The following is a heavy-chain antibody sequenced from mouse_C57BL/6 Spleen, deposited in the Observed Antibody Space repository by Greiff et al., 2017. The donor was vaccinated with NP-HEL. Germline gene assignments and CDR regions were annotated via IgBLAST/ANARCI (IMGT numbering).Heavy chain of an antibody. Sequence: VQLQQPGAELVKPGASVTLSCKASGYTFTSYWMHWVKQRPGHGLAWIGMIHPNSGSTNYNEKFKSKATLTVDKSSSTAYMQLSSLTSEDSAVYYCARGDYFDYWGQGTTLTVSS. CDR3: ARGDYFDY. J-gene: IGHJ2*01. CDR2: IHPNSGST. CDR1: GYTFTSYW. V-gene: IGHV1-64*01.